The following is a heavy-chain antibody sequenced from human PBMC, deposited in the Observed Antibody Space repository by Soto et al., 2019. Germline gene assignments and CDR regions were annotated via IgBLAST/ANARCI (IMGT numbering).Heavy chain of an antibody. CDR1: GFTFSSYA. CDR3: ARDRGTAVYYYDSSGYYFDY. D-gene: IGHD3-22*01. Sequence: GGSLRLSCAASGFTFSSYAMHWVRQAPGKGLEWVAVISYDGSNKYYADSVKGRFTISRDNSKNTLCLQMNSLRAEDTAVYYCARDRGTAVYYYDSSGYYFDYWGQGTLVTVSS. J-gene: IGHJ4*02. CDR2: ISYDGSNK. V-gene: IGHV3-30-3*01.